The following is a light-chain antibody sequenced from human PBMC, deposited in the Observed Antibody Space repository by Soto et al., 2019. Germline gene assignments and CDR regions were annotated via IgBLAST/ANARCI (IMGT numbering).Light chain of an antibody. CDR1: QSLSSSA. Sequence: EILLTQSPATLSLSPGERATLSCRASQSLSSSALAWQQHNPGQARMLLIYGASSRATDIPNRFSGSGSGTDFTITITRLEHEDFAVYYCQQYGSSPRTFGQGTKVEIK. V-gene: IGKV3-20*01. CDR3: QQYGSSPRT. CDR2: GAS. J-gene: IGKJ1*01.